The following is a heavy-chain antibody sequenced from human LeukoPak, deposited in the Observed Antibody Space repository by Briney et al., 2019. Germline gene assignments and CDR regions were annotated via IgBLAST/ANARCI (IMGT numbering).Heavy chain of an antibody. CDR2: IYSGGST. CDR1: GFTVSSNY. CDR3: ASRPYSSGWYVWFDP. V-gene: IGHV3-53*01. J-gene: IGHJ5*02. Sequence: GGSLRLSCAASGFTVSSNYMSWVRQAPGKGLEWVSVIYSGGSTYYADSVKGRFTISRDNAKNSLYLQMNSLRAEDTAVYYCASRPYSSGWYVWFDPWGQGTLVTVSS. D-gene: IGHD6-19*01.